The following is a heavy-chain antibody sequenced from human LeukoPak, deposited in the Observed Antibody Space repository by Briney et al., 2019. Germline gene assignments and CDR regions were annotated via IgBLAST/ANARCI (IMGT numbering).Heavy chain of an antibody. V-gene: IGHV3-48*04. D-gene: IGHD3-9*01. CDR2: ISSSSSTI. CDR3: ARDNDLLRYFDWPLDY. CDR1: GFTFSSYS. Sequence: GGSLRLSCAASGFTFSSYSMNWVRRAPGKGLEWVSYISSSSSTIYYADSVKGRFTISRDNAKNSLYLQMNSLRAEDTAVYYCARDNDLLRYFDWPLDYWGQGTLVTVSS. J-gene: IGHJ4*02.